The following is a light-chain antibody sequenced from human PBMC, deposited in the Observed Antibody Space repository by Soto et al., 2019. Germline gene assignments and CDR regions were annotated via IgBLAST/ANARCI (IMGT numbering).Light chain of an antibody. CDR2: DDS. CDR3: SSYTSSTTYV. J-gene: IGLJ1*01. V-gene: IGLV3-21*02. CDR1: NIGSKS. Sequence: SYELTQPPSLSVASGRTARITCGGNNIGSKSVHWYQQRPGQAPVLVVFDDSGRPSGIPERFSGSNSGNTATLTISGLQAEDEADYYCSSYTSSTTYVFGTGTKLTVL.